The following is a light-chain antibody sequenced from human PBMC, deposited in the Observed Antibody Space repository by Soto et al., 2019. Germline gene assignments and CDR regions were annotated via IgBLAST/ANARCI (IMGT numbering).Light chain of an antibody. Sequence: IQLTQSPSSLSASVGDRVTITCRASQAIKSNLAWYQQKPGKAPNLVIYAGTSLQSGVPSRFSGSGSGTEFTLTISSLQPEDFATYYCQQLHVYPSTFGGGTKVE. CDR1: QAIKSN. CDR2: AGT. J-gene: IGKJ4*01. V-gene: IGKV1-9*01. CDR3: QQLHVYPST.